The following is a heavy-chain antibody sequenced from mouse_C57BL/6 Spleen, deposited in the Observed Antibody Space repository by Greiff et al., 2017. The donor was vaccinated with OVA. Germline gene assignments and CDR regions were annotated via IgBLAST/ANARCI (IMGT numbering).Heavy chain of an antibody. CDR1: GFTFSDYG. V-gene: IGHV5-17*01. Sequence: EVQLVESGGGLVKPGGSLKLSCAASGFTFSDYGMHWVRQAPEKGLEWVAYISSGSSTIYYADTVKGRFTISRDNAKNTLFLQMTSLRSEDTAMYYCARSTVVPDWYFDVWGTGTTVTVSS. CDR3: ARSTVVPDWYFDV. D-gene: IGHD1-1*01. J-gene: IGHJ1*03. CDR2: ISSGSSTI.